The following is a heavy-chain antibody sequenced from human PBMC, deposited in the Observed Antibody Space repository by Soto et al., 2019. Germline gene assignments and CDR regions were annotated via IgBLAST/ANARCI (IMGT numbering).Heavy chain of an antibody. V-gene: IGHV3-30-3*01. J-gene: IGHJ4*02. Sequence: GGSLRLSCAASGFTFSSYAMHWVRQAPGKGLEWVAVISYDGSNKYYADPVKGRFTISRDNSKNTLYLQMNSLRAEDTAVYYCARDSLPPYYYDSSGYPQIDYWGQGTLVTVSS. D-gene: IGHD3-22*01. CDR3: ARDSLPPYYYDSSGYPQIDY. CDR1: GFTFSSYA. CDR2: ISYDGSNK.